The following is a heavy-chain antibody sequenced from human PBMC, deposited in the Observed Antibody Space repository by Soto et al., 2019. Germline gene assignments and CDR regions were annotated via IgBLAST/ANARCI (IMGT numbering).Heavy chain of an antibody. D-gene: IGHD6-13*01. V-gene: IGHV4-31*03. CDR2: IYYSGST. CDR1: GGSISSGDYY. CDR3: AREGRLAAAGRFDY. Sequence: SETLSLTCTVSGGSISSGDYYWSWIRQVPKKGLEWIGYIYYSGSTYYNPSLRSRVAMSVDTSKNQFSLKLSSVTAADTAIYYCAREGRLAAAGRFDYWGQGTLVTVSS. J-gene: IGHJ4*02.